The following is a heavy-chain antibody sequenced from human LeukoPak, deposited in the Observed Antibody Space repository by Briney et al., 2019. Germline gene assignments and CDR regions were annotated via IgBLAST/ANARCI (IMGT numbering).Heavy chain of an antibody. J-gene: IGHJ4*02. D-gene: IGHD1-26*01. CDR2: ISGSGAST. CDR3: AKDSLGGRNYFDY. CDR1: GFTFSSYA. Sequence: AGGSLRLSCAASGFTFSSYAMNWVRQAPGKGLEWVSGISGSGASTYYADSVKGRFTISRDNSRNTLYLQMNSLRAEDTAVYYCAKDSLGGRNYFDYWGQGTLVTVSS. V-gene: IGHV3-23*01.